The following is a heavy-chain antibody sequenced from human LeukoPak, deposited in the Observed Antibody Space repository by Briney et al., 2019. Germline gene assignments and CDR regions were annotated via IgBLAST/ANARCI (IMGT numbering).Heavy chain of an antibody. CDR2: VYYTGGT. CDR1: GGSITSYTHY. D-gene: IGHD6-6*01. V-gene: IGHV4-39*02. CDR3: VSNSSSSPWFDP. Sequence: SETLSLTCTVSGGSITSYTHYWGWIRQPPGKGLEWIATVYYTGGTYSNPSLKSRVTISIDTSRNHFSLKLTSVIAADTAMYYCVSNSSSSPWFDPWGQGTLVTVSS. J-gene: IGHJ5*02.